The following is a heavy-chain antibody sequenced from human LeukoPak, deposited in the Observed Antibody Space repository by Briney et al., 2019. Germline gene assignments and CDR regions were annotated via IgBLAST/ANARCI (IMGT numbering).Heavy chain of an antibody. D-gene: IGHD2-15*01. Sequence: PGGSLRLSCAASGFTFSTYAMHWVRQAPGKGLEWVAVISYDGSHKYYADSVKGRFTISRDNSKNTLYLQMSSLRAEDTAVYYCARGRVLVVAASNFIDYCGQGTLVTVSS. CDR1: GFTFSTYA. J-gene: IGHJ4*02. CDR3: ARGRVLVVAASNFIDY. V-gene: IGHV3-30*04. CDR2: ISYDGSHK.